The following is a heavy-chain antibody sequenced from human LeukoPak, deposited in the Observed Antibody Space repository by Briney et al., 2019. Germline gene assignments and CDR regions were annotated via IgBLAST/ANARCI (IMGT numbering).Heavy chain of an antibody. CDR2: IKQDASQE. J-gene: IGHJ6*02. CDR1: GFTFSSYW. D-gene: IGHD5-12*01. Sequence: GGSLRLSCAASGFTFSSYWMSWVRQAPGKGPEWVAHIKQDASQEYHVDSVKGRFTISRDNAKNSLYLQMHSLRVEDTAVYFCARGSGHDRVYYYGLDVWGQGTTVTVSS. V-gene: IGHV3-7*03. CDR3: ARGSGHDRVYYYGLDV.